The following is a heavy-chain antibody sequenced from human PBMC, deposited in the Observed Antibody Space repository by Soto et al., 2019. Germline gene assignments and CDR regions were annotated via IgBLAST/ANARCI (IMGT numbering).Heavy chain of an antibody. CDR3: ARDYGSSPDY. J-gene: IGHJ4*02. CDR1: GYTFSSYG. Sequence: QVQLVQSGAEVKTPGASVKVSCKASGYTFSSYGITWVRQAPGQGLEWMGWISAYNGNTHYAQNLQGRVTMTTDTSTSTAYTEVMSLTSDDTAVYYCARDYGSSPDYWGQGTLVTVSS. CDR2: ISAYNGNT. V-gene: IGHV1-18*01. D-gene: IGHD6-13*01.